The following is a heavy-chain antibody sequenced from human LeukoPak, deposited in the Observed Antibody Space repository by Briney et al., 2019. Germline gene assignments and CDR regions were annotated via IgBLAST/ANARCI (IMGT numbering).Heavy chain of an antibody. CDR2: SNYGGST. Sequence: SETLSLTCAVYGGSFSDYYWTWIRQPPGKGLEWIGESNYGGSTNYNPSLTSRITISVDTSKNQFSLKLSSVTAADTAVYYCAARGYYNWFDPWGQGTLVTVSS. V-gene: IGHV4-34*01. J-gene: IGHJ5*02. CDR3: AARGYYNWFDP. D-gene: IGHD1-26*01. CDR1: GGSFSDYY.